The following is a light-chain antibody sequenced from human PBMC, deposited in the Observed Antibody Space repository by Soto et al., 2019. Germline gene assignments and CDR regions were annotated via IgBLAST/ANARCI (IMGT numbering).Light chain of an antibody. CDR1: QSISRL. Sequence: EIQMTQSPSTLSASGVDRGTIPCRASQSISRLVAWYQQKPGKDPKLLLYKSSTLESGVPSRFSGSGSGTEFTLTIRSLQPDDFAPYCCQQYNSFPYTFGQGTMLEMK. CDR2: KSS. CDR3: QQYNSFPYT. J-gene: IGKJ2*01. V-gene: IGKV1-5*03.